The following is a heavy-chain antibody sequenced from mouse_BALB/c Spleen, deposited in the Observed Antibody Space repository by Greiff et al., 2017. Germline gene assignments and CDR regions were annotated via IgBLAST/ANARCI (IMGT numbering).Heavy chain of an antibody. D-gene: IGHD2-4*01. CDR1: GYTFTSYV. CDR3: ARSEMITTYFDV. Sequence: VQLQESGPELVKPGASVKMSCKASGYTFTSYVMHWVKQRPGQGLEWIGWIYPGDGSTKYNEKFKGKATLTADKSSSTAYMQLSSLTSENSAVYFCARSEMITTYFDVWGAGTTVTVSS. V-gene: IGHV1S56*01. J-gene: IGHJ1*01. CDR2: IYPGDGST.